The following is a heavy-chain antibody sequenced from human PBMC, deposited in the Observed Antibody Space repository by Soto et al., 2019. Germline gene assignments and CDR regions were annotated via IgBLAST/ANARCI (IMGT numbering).Heavy chain of an antibody. CDR3: ARSLTGTYYYYGMDV. D-gene: IGHD1-20*01. CDR2: IIPIFGTA. J-gene: IGHJ6*02. Sequence: QVQLVQSGAEVKKPGSSVKVSCKASGGTFSSYAISWVRQARGQGLEWMGGIIPIFGTANYAQKFQGRVTITADESTSTVYMELSSLRSEDTAVYYCARSLTGTYYYYGMDVWGQGTTVTVSS. V-gene: IGHV1-69*12. CDR1: GGTFSSYA.